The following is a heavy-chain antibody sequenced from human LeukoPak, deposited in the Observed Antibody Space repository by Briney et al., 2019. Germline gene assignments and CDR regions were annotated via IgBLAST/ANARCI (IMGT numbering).Heavy chain of an antibody. J-gene: IGHJ6*03. Sequence: ASVKVSCKASGYTFTSYDINWVRQATGQGLGWMGWMNPNSGNTGYAQKFQGRVTMTRNTSISTAYMELSSLRSEDTAVYYCARWAQPYHYYYMDVWGKGTTVTISS. V-gene: IGHV1-8*01. CDR2: MNPNSGNT. CDR1: GYTFTSYD. CDR3: ARWAQPYHYYYMDV.